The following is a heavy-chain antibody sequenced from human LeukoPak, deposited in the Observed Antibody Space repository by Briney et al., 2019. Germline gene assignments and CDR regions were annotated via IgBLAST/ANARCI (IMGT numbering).Heavy chain of an antibody. D-gene: IGHD3-9*01. CDR3: ARGTYYDILTGYHFDY. CDR1: GGTFSSYA. Sequence: GASVKVSCKASGGTFSSYAISWVRQAPGQGLEWMGGIIPIFGTANYAQKFQGRVTITADESTSTAYMELSSLRSEDTAAYYCARGTYYDILTGYHFDYWGQGTLVTVSS. V-gene: IGHV1-69*13. J-gene: IGHJ4*02. CDR2: IIPIFGTA.